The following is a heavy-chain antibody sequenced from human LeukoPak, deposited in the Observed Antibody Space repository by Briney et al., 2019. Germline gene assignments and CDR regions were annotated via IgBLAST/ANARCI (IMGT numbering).Heavy chain of an antibody. CDR1: GFTLSSYE. D-gene: IGHD6-13*01. CDR3: ARGPYSSNWYVDY. V-gene: IGHV3-48*03. CDR2: ISRTGNSI. Sequence: SGGSLRLSCAASGFTLSSYEMNWVRLAPGKGLKWISYISRTGNSIYYADSVKGRFTISRDSAKNSLYLQMNSLRAEDTAVYYCARGPYSSNWYVDYWGQGTLVTVAS. J-gene: IGHJ4*02.